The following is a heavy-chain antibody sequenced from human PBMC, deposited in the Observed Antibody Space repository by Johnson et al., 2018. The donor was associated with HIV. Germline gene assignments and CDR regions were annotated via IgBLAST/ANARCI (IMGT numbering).Heavy chain of an antibody. J-gene: IGHJ3*02. V-gene: IGHV3-30-3*01. CDR1: GFTFSSYA. Sequence: VQLVESGGGLVQPGRSLRLSCVASGFTFSSYAMHWVRQAPGKGLEWVAVISYDGSNKYYADSVKGRFTISRDNSKNTLYLQMNSLRAEDTAVYYCARALTTDAFDIWGQGTMVTVSS. CDR2: ISYDGSNK. CDR3: ARALTTDAFDI. D-gene: IGHD4-17*01.